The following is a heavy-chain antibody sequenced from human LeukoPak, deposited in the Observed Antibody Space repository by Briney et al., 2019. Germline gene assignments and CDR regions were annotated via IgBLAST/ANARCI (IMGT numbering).Heavy chain of an antibody. V-gene: IGHV3-30*04. J-gene: IGHJ5*02. CDR1: GFTVSSDA. CDR2: MSYHGYNK. Sequence: GGSLRLSCAASGFTVSSDAMHWVRQAPGKGLEWVTSMSYHGYNKYYADSVKGRFTISRDNSKNTLYLQMSSLRPEDTAIYYCARDPGRYGSNGWFDPWGQGTLVTVSS. CDR3: ARDPGRYGSNGWFDP. D-gene: IGHD1-26*01.